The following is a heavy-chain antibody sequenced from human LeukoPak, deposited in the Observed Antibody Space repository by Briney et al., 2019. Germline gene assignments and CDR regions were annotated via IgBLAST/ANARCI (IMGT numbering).Heavy chain of an antibody. CDR1: GGSISSGGYY. CDR3: ARHQTLYSSSWDGFDY. J-gene: IGHJ4*02. V-gene: IGHV4-31*03. D-gene: IGHD6-13*01. CDR2: IYYSGST. Sequence: PSQTLSLTCTVSGGSISSGGYYWSWIRQHPGKGLEWIGYIYYSGSTYYNPSLKSRVTISVDTSKSQFSLKLSSVTAADTAVYYCARHQTLYSSSWDGFDYWGQGTLVTVSS.